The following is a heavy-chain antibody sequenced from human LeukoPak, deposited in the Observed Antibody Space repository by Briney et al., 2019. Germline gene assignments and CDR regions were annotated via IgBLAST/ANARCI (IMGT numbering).Heavy chain of an antibody. CDR3: ARGNSGYDYAFDI. D-gene: IGHD5-12*01. CDR2: IYSSGST. Sequence: SETLSLTCTVSGGSISSYHWSWIRQPPGKGLQWIGFIYSSGSTNYDPSLKSRVTISLDTSKNQFSLRVSSVTSADTAVYYCARGNSGYDYAFDIWGQGTMVTVSS. V-gene: IGHV4-59*01. J-gene: IGHJ3*02. CDR1: GGSISSYH.